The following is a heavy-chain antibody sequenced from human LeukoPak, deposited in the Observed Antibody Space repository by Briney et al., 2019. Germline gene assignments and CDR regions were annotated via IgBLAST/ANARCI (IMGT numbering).Heavy chain of an antibody. CDR1: GYTFTGHY. Sequence: ASVKVSFKASGYTFTGHYLNWVRQAPGQGLEWMGWVNPKSASTNYAQKFQGWVTLTRDTSISTAYMELSSLTSDDTAVYYCARVALRVGATYFDYWGQGTLVTVSS. CDR3: ARVALRVGATYFDY. D-gene: IGHD1-26*01. CDR2: VNPKSAST. J-gene: IGHJ4*02. V-gene: IGHV1-2*04.